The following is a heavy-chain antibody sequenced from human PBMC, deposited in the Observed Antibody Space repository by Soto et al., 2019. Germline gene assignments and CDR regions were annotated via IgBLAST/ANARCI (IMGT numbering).Heavy chain of an antibody. CDR1: RFTFIGYA. CDR2: ITANSGST. D-gene: IGHD6-6*01. CDR3: AKVQPSLTTRPDYFDR. J-gene: IGHJ4*02. V-gene: IGHV3-23*01. Sequence: LRLACGTSRFTFIGYAMDVIRQAPGKGLEWVSSITANSGSTYYADPVNRRFTISSDNYKNTLSLQMNSLSVEDTVVSYCAKVQPSLTTRPDYFDRWGQGTLVTVSS.